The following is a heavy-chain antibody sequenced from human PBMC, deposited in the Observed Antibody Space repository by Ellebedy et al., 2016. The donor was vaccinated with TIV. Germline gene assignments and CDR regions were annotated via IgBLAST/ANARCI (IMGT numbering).Heavy chain of an antibody. CDR2: VIASGKST. V-gene: IGHV3-23*01. D-gene: IGHD5-12*01. Sequence: GGSLRLSXAGSGFTFRNYAMYWVRQTPEKGLEWVSTVIASGKSTYYADSVKGRFTISRDNSKNTLYLQMDSRRVDDTAVYYCTAGGGYRFDYWGQGTLVVVSS. J-gene: IGHJ4*02. CDR1: GFTFRNYA. CDR3: TAGGGYRFDY.